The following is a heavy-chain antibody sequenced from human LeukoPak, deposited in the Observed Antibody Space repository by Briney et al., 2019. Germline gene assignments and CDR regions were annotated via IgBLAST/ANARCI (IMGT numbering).Heavy chain of an antibody. V-gene: IGHV4-4*07. Sequence: SETLSLTCTVSGGSISGYYWSWIREPAGKGLEWIGRIYTSGSTNYNPSLKSRVTISVATSKNQFSLKLSSVTAADTAVYYCARSGIAAAGTHWDYYYYMDVWGKGTTVTVSS. D-gene: IGHD6-13*01. CDR1: GGSISGYY. J-gene: IGHJ6*03. CDR2: IYTSGST. CDR3: ARSGIAAAGTHWDYYYYMDV.